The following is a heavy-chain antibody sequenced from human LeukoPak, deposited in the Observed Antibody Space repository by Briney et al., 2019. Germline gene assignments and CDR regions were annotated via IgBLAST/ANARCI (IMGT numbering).Heavy chain of an antibody. CDR3: ARGSVVDCSSTSCYEGDY. Sequence: SETLCLTCAASGWSFSGYYWSWIRQPPGKGLEWIWEINHSGSTNYNPALKSRVTISVDTSKSQFSLKLSSVTAADTAVYYCARGSVVDCSSTSCYEGDYWGQGTLVTVSS. J-gene: IGHJ4*02. V-gene: IGHV4-34*01. CDR2: INHSGST. CDR1: GWSFSGYY. D-gene: IGHD2-2*01.